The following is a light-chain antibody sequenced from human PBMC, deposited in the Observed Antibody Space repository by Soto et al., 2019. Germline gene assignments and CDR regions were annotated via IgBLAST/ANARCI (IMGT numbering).Light chain of an antibody. CDR3: HQSNNWPLT. J-gene: IGKJ4*01. Sequence: EIVLTQSPGALCLSPGERATLCCRSSQSISRTHLAWYQQKPGQAPRLLFSDTSTRATTVPDRFNGSGSGTEFSLAISNLQSEDFAVYYCHQSNNWPLTFGGGTQLDIK. V-gene: IGKV3-15*01. CDR2: DTS. CDR1: QSISRTH.